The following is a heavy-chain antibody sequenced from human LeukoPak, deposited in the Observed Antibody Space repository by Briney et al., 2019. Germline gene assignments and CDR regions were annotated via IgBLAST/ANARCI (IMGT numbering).Heavy chain of an antibody. Sequence: ASVKVSCKASGYTFTNFDINWVRQAPGQGLEWMGWMNPVSGNAGSAQKFQGRVTMTTDTSTNTAYMELRSLRSDDTVVYYCARAYSANTVVAAAAMSHYYYYYMDVWGKGTTVTVSS. V-gene: IGHV1-8*01. CDR2: MNPVSGNA. CDR3: ARAYSANTVVAAAAMSHYYYYYMDV. CDR1: GYTFTNFD. J-gene: IGHJ6*03. D-gene: IGHD2-15*01.